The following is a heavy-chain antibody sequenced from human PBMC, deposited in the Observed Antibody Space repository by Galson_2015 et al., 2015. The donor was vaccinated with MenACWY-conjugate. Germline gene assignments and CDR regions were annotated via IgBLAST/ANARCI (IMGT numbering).Heavy chain of an antibody. V-gene: IGHV1-3*01. J-gene: IGHJ6*02. CDR2: INAGNGNT. Sequence: SVKVSCKAYGYTFTNYAMHWVRQAPGQRLEWMGWINAGNGNTKYSQKFQGRVTITSDTSASTAYMELSSLRSEDTAVYHCAREIVVAPAASWGDYYYGMDVWVQGTTVTVSS. CDR3: AREIVVAPAASWGDYYYGMDV. CDR1: GYTFTNYA. D-gene: IGHD2-2*01.